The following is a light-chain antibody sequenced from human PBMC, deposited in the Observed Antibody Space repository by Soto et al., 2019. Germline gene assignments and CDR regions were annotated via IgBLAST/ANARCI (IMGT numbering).Light chain of an antibody. V-gene: IGKV3-20*01. CDR3: QQYDNLPLT. Sequence: DIVWTKSPGSLSLSLGERSCLSCRASQSVTSSYLAWYQHKPGQPPRLLIYGASSRATGIPDRFSGSGSGTDFTFTINSLQPEDMATYYCQQYDNLPLTFGGGTKVDIK. CDR1: QSVTSSY. CDR2: GAS. J-gene: IGKJ4*01.